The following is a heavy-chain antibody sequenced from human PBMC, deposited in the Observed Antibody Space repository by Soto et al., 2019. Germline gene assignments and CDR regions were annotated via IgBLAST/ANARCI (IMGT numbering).Heavy chain of an antibody. J-gene: IGHJ6*02. V-gene: IGHV3-30-3*01. CDR2: ISYDGSNK. CDR1: GFTFSSYA. CDR3: ARDTEEQLVHGMDV. D-gene: IGHD6-6*01. Sequence: GGSLRLSCAASGFTFSSYAMHWVRQAPGKGLEWVAVISYDGSNKYYADSVKGRFTISRDNSKNTLYLQMNSLRAEDTAVYYCARDTEEQLVHGMDVWGQGTTVTVSS.